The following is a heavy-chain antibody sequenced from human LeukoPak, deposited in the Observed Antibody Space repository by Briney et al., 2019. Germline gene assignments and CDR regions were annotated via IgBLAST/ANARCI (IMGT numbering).Heavy chain of an antibody. Sequence: SETLSLTCAVYGGSFSGYYWSWIRQPPGKGLEWIGEINHSGSTNYNPSLKSRVTISVDTSKNQFSLKLSSVTAADTAVYYCARGKIVVVVAATLSRWFDPWGQETLVTVSS. CDR2: INHSGST. CDR1: GGSFSGYY. J-gene: IGHJ5*02. CDR3: ARGKIVVVVAATLSRWFDP. V-gene: IGHV4-34*01. D-gene: IGHD2-15*01.